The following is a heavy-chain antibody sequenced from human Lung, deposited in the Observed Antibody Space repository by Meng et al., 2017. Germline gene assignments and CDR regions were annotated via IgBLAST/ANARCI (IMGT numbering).Heavy chain of an antibody. J-gene: IGHJ4*02. CDR3: ARGTRVSCTGVICYPFDF. V-gene: IGHV3-23*01. CDR2: TAATDGGT. Sequence: EVQLLESGGGLVQPGGSLRRSCAASGFTFSNYAMSWVRQAPEKGLEWVSETAATDGGTYHAASVRGRFTISRDNSKNTLSLQMNSLRADDTAIYYCARGTRVSCTGVICYPFDFWGQGTLVTVSS. CDR1: GFTFSNYA. D-gene: IGHD2-8*02.